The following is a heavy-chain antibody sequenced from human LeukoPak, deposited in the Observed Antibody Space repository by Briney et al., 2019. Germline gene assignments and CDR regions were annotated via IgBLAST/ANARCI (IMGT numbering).Heavy chain of an antibody. D-gene: IGHD1-1*01. V-gene: IGHV4-39*07. CDR3: ASTTTTTGTIPFDY. J-gene: IGHJ4*02. Sequence: PSETLSLTCTVSGGSISSSSYYWGWIRQPPGKGLEWIGSIYYSGSTYYNPSLKSRVTISVDTSKTQFSLKLSSVTAADTAVYYCASTTTTTGTIPFDYWGQGTLVTVSS. CDR2: IYYSGST. CDR1: GGSISSSSYY.